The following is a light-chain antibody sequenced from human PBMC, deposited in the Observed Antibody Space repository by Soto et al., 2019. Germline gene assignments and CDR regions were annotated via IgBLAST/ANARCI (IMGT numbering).Light chain of an antibody. CDR3: QQYGSSPLT. CDR1: QSISSW. Sequence: DIQMTQSPSTLSASVGDRVTITCRASQSISSWLAWYQQKPGKAPKLLISQASSLESGVPSRFSGSGSETEFTLTISGLQPDDFAVYYCQQYGSSPLTFGGGTKVDNK. CDR2: QAS. V-gene: IGKV1-5*03. J-gene: IGKJ4*01.